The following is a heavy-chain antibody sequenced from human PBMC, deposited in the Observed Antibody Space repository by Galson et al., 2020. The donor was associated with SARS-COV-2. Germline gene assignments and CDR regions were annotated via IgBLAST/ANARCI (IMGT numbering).Heavy chain of an antibody. D-gene: IGHD6-19*01. V-gene: IGHV3-49*03. CDR2: IRSKAYGGTT. CDR1: GFTFGDYA. Sequence: GGSLRLSCTASGFTFGDYAMSWFRQAPGKGLEWVGFIRSKAYGGTTEYAASVKGRFTISRDDSKSIAYLQMNSLKTEDTAVYYCTREYSSGWFWANWFDPWGQGTLVTVSS. CDR3: TREYSSGWFWANWFDP. J-gene: IGHJ5*02.